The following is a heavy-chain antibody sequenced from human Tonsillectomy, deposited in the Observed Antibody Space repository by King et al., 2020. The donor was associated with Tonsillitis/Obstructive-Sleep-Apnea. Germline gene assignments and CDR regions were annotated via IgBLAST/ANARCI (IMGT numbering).Heavy chain of an antibody. V-gene: IGHV3-23*04. CDR1: GFTFRRYA. D-gene: IGHD4-17*01. J-gene: IGHJ4*02. Sequence: VQLVESGGGLVQPGGSLRLSCAASGFTFRRYAMSWVRQSPGKGLEWVSAISGSGGRTHYADSVKDRFTISRDNSKNTLYLQMNSLRAEDTAVYYCAKTDYGDYIDEYYFDYWGQGTLVTVSS. CDR3: AKTDYGDYIDEYYFDY. CDR2: ISGSGGRT.